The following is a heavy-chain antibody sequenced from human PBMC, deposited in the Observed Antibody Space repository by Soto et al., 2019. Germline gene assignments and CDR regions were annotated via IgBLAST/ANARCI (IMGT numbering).Heavy chain of an antibody. V-gene: IGHV4-59*08. D-gene: IGHD3-3*01. CDR2: IYYSGST. CDR3: ARLTIFGVGHAFDI. J-gene: IGHJ3*02. Sequence: SETLSLTCTVSGGSISSYYWSWIRQPPGKGLEWIGYIYYSGSTNYNPSHKSRVTISVDTSKNQFSLKLSSVTAADTAVYYCARLTIFGVGHAFDIWGQGTMVTVSS. CDR1: GGSISSYY.